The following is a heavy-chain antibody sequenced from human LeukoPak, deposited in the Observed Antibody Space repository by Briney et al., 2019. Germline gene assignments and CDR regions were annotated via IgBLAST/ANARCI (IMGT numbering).Heavy chain of an antibody. Sequence: NTGGSLRLSCAASGFTFSSYSMNWVRQAPGKGLEWVSFISSSSSYIYYADSVKGRFTISRDNSKNTLYLQTNSLRAEDTAVYYCARRAGAYSHPYDYWGQGTLVTVSS. J-gene: IGHJ4*02. CDR1: GFTFSSYS. CDR2: ISSSSSYI. D-gene: IGHD4/OR15-4a*01. CDR3: ARRAGAYSHPYDY. V-gene: IGHV3-21*04.